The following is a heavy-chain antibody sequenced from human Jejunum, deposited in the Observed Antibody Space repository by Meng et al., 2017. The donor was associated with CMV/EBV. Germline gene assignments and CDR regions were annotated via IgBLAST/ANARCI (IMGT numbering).Heavy chain of an antibody. Sequence: KVSCKASGYTFTNHAVHWVRQAPGQGLEWMGWINAGNGHTEYSQKFQGRVTFTRDTSANIVYLELSSLRFEDTAMYYCARGVVGTGNWGQGTLVTVSS. CDR1: GYTFTNHA. CDR2: INAGNGHT. D-gene: IGHD1-1*01. J-gene: IGHJ1*01. V-gene: IGHV1-3*01. CDR3: ARGVVGTGN.